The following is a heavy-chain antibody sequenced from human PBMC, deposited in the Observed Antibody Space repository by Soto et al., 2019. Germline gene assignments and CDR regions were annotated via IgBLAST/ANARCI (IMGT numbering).Heavy chain of an antibody. CDR2: IVVGSGNT. D-gene: IGHD1-20*01. V-gene: IGHV1-58*02. Sequence: QMQLVQSGLEVKKPGTSVKVSCKASGFTFTSSAMQWVRQARGQRLEWIGWIVVGSGNTNYAQKFQERVTITRDMSTSTAYMELSSLRSEDTAVYYCAADLRADNWNPDDAFDIWGQGTMVTVSS. J-gene: IGHJ3*02. CDR1: GFTFTSSA. CDR3: AADLRADNWNPDDAFDI.